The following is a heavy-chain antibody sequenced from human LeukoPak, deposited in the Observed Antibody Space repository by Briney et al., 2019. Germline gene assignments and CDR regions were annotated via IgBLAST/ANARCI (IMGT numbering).Heavy chain of an antibody. CDR1: GFTFSSYA. V-gene: IGHV3-30*02. CDR2: IRYDGSNK. J-gene: IGHJ6*03. D-gene: IGHD3-10*01. CDR3: AKVGYYGSGSYSYYYYYMDV. Sequence: GGSLRLSCAASGFTFSSYAMHWVRQAPGKGLEWVAFIRYDGSNKYYADSVKGRSTISRDNSKNTLYLQMNSLRAEDTAVYYCAKVGYYGSGSYSYYYYYMDVWGKGTTVTISS.